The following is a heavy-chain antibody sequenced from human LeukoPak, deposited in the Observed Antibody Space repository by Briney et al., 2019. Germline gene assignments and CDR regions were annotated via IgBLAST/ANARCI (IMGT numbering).Heavy chain of an antibody. CDR3: AKGGGYEAQYYYYYLDV. CDR2: ISGSGSST. J-gene: IGHJ6*03. Sequence: GGSLRLSCAASGFTFRSYGMTWVRQAPGKGLEWVSGISGSGSSTYYADSVKGRFTVSRDNSKNTLYLQMKSLRAEDTAVYYCAKGGGYEAQYYYYYLDVWGKGTTVTISS. D-gene: IGHD5-12*01. CDR1: GFTFRSYG. V-gene: IGHV3-23*01.